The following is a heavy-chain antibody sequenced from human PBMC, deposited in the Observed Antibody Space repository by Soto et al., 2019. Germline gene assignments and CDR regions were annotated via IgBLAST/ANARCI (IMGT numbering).Heavy chain of an antibody. CDR3: ARVIWDYFGMDV. D-gene: IGHD3-16*01. CDR2: IYYSGST. J-gene: IGHJ6*02. Sequence: SETLSLTCTVSGGSISSYYWSWIRQPPGKGLEWIGYIYYSGSTNYNPSLKSRVTIPVDTSKNQFSLKLSSVTAADTAVYYCARVIWDYFGMDVWGQGTTVTVSS. CDR1: GGSISSYY. V-gene: IGHV4-59*01.